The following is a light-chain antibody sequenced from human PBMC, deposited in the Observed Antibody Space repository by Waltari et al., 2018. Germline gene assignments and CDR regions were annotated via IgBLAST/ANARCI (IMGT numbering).Light chain of an antibody. J-gene: IGKJ1*01. Sequence: DIQMTQSPSSLSASVGDSITITCRASQAISNSLAWYQQKPGKAPKLLLYAASRLESGGPSRFSGSGSGTDYTLTISSLQPEDFATYYCQQYYSTFWTFGQGTKVDIK. V-gene: IGKV1-NL1*01. CDR3: QQYYSTFWT. CDR1: QAISNS. CDR2: AAS.